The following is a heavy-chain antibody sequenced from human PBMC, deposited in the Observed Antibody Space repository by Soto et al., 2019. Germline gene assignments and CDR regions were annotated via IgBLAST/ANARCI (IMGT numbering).Heavy chain of an antibody. CDR2: INHSGST. D-gene: IGHD6-19*01. CDR3: ARGPPSPGYSSGRPRYYYYGMDV. Sequence: PSETLSLTCAVYGGSFSGYYWSWIRQPPGKGLEWIGEINHSGSTNYNPSLKSRVTISVDTSKNQFSLKLSSVTTADTAVYYCARGPPSPGYSSGRPRYYYYGMDVWGQGTTVTVSS. CDR1: GGSFSGYY. J-gene: IGHJ6*02. V-gene: IGHV4-34*01.